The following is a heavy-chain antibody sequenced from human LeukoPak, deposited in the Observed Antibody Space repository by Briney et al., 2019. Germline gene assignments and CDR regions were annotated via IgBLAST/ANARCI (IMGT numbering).Heavy chain of an antibody. Sequence: LAGGSLRLSCAASGFTFSSYAMSWVRQAPGKGLEWVSRISGGGDTTYYTDSVKGRFTISRDNSKNTLFLQMNSLRAEDTAIYFCATDSNPFDFWGQGTLVTVSS. V-gene: IGHV3-23*01. CDR3: ATDSNPFDF. J-gene: IGHJ4*02. CDR1: GFTFSSYA. D-gene: IGHD6-13*01. CDR2: ISGGGDTT.